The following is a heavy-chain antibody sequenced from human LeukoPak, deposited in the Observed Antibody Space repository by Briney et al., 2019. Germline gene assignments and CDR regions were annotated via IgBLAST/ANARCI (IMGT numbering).Heavy chain of an antibody. CDR3: ATLKLAYFDWSDY. CDR2: ISSSSSYI. V-gene: IGHV3-21*01. D-gene: IGHD3-9*01. CDR1: GFTFSSYS. J-gene: IGHJ4*02. Sequence: GGSLRLSCAASGFTFSSYSMNWVRQAPGKGLEWVSSISSSSSYIYYADSVKGRFTISRDNAKNSLYLQINSLRAEDTAVYYCATLKLAYFDWSDYWGQGTLVTVSS.